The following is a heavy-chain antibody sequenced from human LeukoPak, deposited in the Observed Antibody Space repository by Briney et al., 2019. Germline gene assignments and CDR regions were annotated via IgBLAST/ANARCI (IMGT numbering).Heavy chain of an antibody. Sequence: GGSLRLSCAASGFTFSSYSMNWVRQAPGKGLEWVSYISSSSSTIYHADSVKGRFTISRDNAKNSLYLQMNSLRAEDTAVYYCARAPRGYDILTGYYMDVWGKGTTVTVSS. D-gene: IGHD3-9*01. CDR1: GFTFSSYS. V-gene: IGHV3-48*01. CDR2: ISSSSSTI. CDR3: ARAPRGYDILTGYYMDV. J-gene: IGHJ6*03.